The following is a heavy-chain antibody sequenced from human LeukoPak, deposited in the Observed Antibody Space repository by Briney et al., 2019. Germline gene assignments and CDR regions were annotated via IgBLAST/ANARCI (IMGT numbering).Heavy chain of an antibody. CDR3: ARGLRYFDPTVDY. D-gene: IGHD3-9*01. V-gene: IGHV3-74*01. CDR1: GFTFDEYA. CDR2: IYSDGSST. Sequence: GGSLRLSCAASGFTFDEYAMHWVRQAPGKGLVWVSRIYSDGSSTSYADSVKGRFTISRDNAKNTLYLQMNSLRAEDTAVYYCARGLRYFDPTVDYWGQGTLVTVSS. J-gene: IGHJ4*02.